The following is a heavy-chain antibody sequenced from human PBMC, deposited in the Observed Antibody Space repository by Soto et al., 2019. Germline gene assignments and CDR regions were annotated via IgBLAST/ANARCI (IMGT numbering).Heavy chain of an antibody. J-gene: IGHJ3*02. CDR1: GFSISTSGEG. CDR3: AYAERNTISGLALRVYGFDI. CDR2: IYWDDDK. Sequence: QITLKESGPALVKPTQTLTLTCTFSGFSISTSGEGVGWIRQPPGKALEWLALIYWDDDKRYSPSLKRRLTITKDTSKNQVVLTLSNMDPVDTATHYCAYAERNTISGLALRVYGFDILGQGTIVTVSS. D-gene: IGHD3-3*01. V-gene: IGHV2-5*02.